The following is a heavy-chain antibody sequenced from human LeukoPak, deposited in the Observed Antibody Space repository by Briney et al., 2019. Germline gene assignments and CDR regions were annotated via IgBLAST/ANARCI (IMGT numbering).Heavy chain of an antibody. Sequence: GESLKISFQGPGLNFIAYCIGWVRQIPGKGLEWIAIICWGDCETKYSTPFQGQVTASADKSVTTAFLQWRSRQASDTAIYCCARVAYSSGWTPLRNWGQGTRVIVSS. V-gene: IGHV5-51*01. CDR3: ARVAYSSGWTPLRN. J-gene: IGHJ4*02. CDR2: ICWGDCET. D-gene: IGHD6-25*01. CDR1: GLNFIAYC.